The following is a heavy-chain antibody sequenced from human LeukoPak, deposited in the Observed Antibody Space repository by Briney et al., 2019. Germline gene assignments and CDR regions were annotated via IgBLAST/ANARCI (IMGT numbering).Heavy chain of an antibody. CDR2: IYYSGST. J-gene: IGHJ4*02. CDR1: GGSVSSYY. V-gene: IGHV4-59*02. D-gene: IGHD2/OR15-2a*01. CDR3: ARMRGTTLFDY. Sequence: SETLSLTCTVSGGSVSSYYWSWIRQPPGKGLEWIGYIYYSGSTNYNPSLKSRVTISVDTSKNQFSLKLSSVTAADTAVYYCARMRGTTLFDYWGQGTLVTVSS.